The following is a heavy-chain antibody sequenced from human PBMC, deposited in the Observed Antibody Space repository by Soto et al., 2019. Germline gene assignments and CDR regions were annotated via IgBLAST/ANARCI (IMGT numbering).Heavy chain of an antibody. J-gene: IGHJ4*01. D-gene: IGHD2-15*01. Sequence: SETLSVTCTVAGGYISSGGYYWGWIRQPPGKGLEWIGSIYYSGSTYYNPSLKSRVTISVDTSKNQFSLKLSSVTAADTAVYYCATEDKRRYIFDYWGQGTLVTVSS. CDR2: IYYSGST. V-gene: IGHV4-39*01. CDR3: ATEDKRRYIFDY. CDR1: GGYISSGGYY.